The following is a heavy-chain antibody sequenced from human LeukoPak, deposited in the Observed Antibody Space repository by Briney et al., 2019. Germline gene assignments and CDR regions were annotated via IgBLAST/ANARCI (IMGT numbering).Heavy chain of an antibody. CDR2: MNPNSGNT. Sequence: ASVKVSCKASGYTFTSYDINWVRQATGQGPEWMGWMNPNSGNTGYTQNFQGRVTMTRNTPISTAYMELSSLKSEDTAVYYCARGRGSGHKENWFDPWGLGTLVTVSS. CDR3: ARGRGSGHKENWFDP. D-gene: IGHD6-19*01. CDR1: GYTFTSYD. V-gene: IGHV1-8*01. J-gene: IGHJ5*02.